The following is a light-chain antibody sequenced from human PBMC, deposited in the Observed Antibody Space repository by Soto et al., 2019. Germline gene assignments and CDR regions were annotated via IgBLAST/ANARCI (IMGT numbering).Light chain of an antibody. CDR1: QSVSSN. J-gene: IGKJ1*01. CDR2: GAS. Sequence: EIVLTESPVDLAVPPFKTTKISCRTSQSVSSNLAWYQQKPGQAPRLLIYGASTRATGIPARFSGSGSGTKFTLTISSLQSEDFAVYYCQQYNNWPHRTFGQGTKVHIK. CDR3: QQYNNWPHRT. V-gene: IGKV3-15*01.